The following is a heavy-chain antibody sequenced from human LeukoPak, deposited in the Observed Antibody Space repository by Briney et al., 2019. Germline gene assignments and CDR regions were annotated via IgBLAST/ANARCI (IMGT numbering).Heavy chain of an antibody. V-gene: IGHV4-34*01. Sequence: SETLSLTCAVYGGSFSGYYWSWIRQPPGKGLEWIGEINHSGSTNYNPSPKSRVTISVDTSKNQFSLKLSSVTAADTAVYYCARGRWATGYQLLYFDYWGQGTLVTVSS. D-gene: IGHD2-2*01. CDR2: INHSGST. J-gene: IGHJ4*02. CDR3: ARGRWATGYQLLYFDY. CDR1: GGSFSGYY.